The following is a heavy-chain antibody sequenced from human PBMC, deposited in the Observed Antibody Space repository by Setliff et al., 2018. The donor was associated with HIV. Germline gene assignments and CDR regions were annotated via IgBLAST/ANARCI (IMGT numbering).Heavy chain of an antibody. CDR1: GDTLTKLS. D-gene: IGHD3-3*02. CDR2: FDHEEGKI. CDR3: AAPSSVYIFGVLTPVSFDY. Sequence: ASVKVSCKVSGDTLTKLSIYWVRQAPGRGLEWMGGFDHEEGKIIYAQKFQGRVSMTEDTSTDTAYMDLSSQRSDDTAVYHCAAPSSVYIFGVLTPVSFDYWGQGTLVTVSS. V-gene: IGHV1-24*01. J-gene: IGHJ4*02.